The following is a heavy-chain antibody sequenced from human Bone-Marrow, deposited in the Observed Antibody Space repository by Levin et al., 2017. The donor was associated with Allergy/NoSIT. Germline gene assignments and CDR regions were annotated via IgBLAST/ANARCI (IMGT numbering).Heavy chain of an antibody. V-gene: IGHV3-23*01. D-gene: IGHD2-21*02. CDR3: AKLAGDYRPGGRYYMGV. CDR1: GFNFRDYG. Sequence: QTGGSLRLSCAASGFNFRDYGMNWVRQAPGKGLEWVSGISTGNAAYDAESVKGRFRISRDNSKDTLYLEMNSLRAEDTAIYYCAKLAGDYRPGGRYYMGVWGKGISVIVSS. CDR2: ISTGNAA. J-gene: IGHJ6*03.